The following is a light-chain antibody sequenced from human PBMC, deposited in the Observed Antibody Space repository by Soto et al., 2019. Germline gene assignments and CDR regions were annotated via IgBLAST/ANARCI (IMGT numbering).Light chain of an antibody. CDR1: QSVSNN. Sequence: EIVMMQSPATLSVSPGERATLSCRASQSVSNNLAWYQQKPGQAPRLLIYGASTRATGIPARFSGSGSGTEFTLTITSLQSEDFAVYYCQQYNNWPPTFGGGPRWRSN. CDR2: GAS. J-gene: IGKJ4*01. CDR3: QQYNNWPPT. V-gene: IGKV3-15*01.